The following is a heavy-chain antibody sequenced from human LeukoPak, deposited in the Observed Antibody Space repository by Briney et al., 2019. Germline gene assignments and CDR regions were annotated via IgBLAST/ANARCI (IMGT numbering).Heavy chain of an antibody. CDR3: AKFWVVGDSSWFDP. D-gene: IGHD1-26*01. CDR2: ISDDGAGT. Sequence: GGSLRLSCVASRITFSTYAMTWVRRAPGKGLEWVSGISDDGAGTYYADSVRGRFTVPRDNSRNTLYLQMDSLTVEDTAVYFCAKFWVVGDSSWFDPWGQGALVTVSS. J-gene: IGHJ5*02. V-gene: IGHV3-23*01. CDR1: RITFSTYA.